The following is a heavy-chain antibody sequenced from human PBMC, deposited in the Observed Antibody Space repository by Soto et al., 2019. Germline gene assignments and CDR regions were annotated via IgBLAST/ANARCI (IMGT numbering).Heavy chain of an antibody. J-gene: IGHJ4*02. CDR3: ARDATMVRGVIIPHYFDY. CDR1: GYTFTSYA. V-gene: IGHV1-3*01. CDR2: INAGNGNT. D-gene: IGHD3-10*01. Sequence: ASVKVSCKASGYTFTSYAMHWVRQAPGQRLEWMGWINAGNGNTKYSQKFQGRVTITRDTSASTAYMELSSLRSEDTAVYYCARDATMVRGVIIPHYFDYWGQGTLVTVSS.